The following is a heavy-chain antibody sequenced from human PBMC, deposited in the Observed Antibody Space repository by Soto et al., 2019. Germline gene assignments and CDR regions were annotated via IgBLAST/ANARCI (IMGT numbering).Heavy chain of an antibody. D-gene: IGHD3-10*01. V-gene: IGHV1-46*03. CDR1: GYTFTSYY. CDR2: INPSGGST. J-gene: IGHJ6*03. CDR3: ARDYGSGSYYLGVGYYYMDV. Sequence: QVQLVQSGAEVKKPGASVKVSCKASGYTFTSYYMHWVRQAPGQGLEWMGIINPSGGSTSYEQKFQGGVTMTRDTSTGTVYMELSSLRSEDTAVYYCARDYGSGSYYLGVGYYYMDVWGKGTTVTVSS.